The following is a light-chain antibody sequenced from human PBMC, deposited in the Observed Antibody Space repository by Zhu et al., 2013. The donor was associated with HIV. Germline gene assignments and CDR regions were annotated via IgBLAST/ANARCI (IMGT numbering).Light chain of an antibody. CDR1: QDIDRY. CDR2: AAS. Sequence: DIQLTQSPSLLSASVGDRVTITCRASQDIDRYLAWYQQTPGKAPTLLVYAASTTQSGVPSRFSGSGSGTEFSLTISSLQPEDFATYFCQQYDSYLPYTFGQGTKLEIK. J-gene: IGKJ2*01. V-gene: IGKV1-9*01. CDR3: QQYDSYLPYT.